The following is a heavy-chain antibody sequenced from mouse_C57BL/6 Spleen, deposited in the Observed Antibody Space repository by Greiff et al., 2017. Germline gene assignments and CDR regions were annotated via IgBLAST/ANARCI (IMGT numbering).Heavy chain of an antibody. CDR3: ARYGSSYRYAMDY. CDR2: IDPSDSYT. Sequence: VQLQQPGAELVRPGTSVKLSCKASGYTFTSYWMHWVKQRPGQGLEWIGVIDPSDSYTNYNQKFKGKATLTVDTSSSTAYMQLSSLTADDSAVYYCARYGSSYRYAMDYWGQGTSVTVSS. V-gene: IGHV1-59*01. CDR1: GYTFTSYW. D-gene: IGHD1-1*01. J-gene: IGHJ4*01.